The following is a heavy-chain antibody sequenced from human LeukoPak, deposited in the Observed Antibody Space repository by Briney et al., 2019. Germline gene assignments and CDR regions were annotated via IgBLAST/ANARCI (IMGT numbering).Heavy chain of an antibody. CDR3: ARGRIAARPSRPYYFDY. J-gene: IGHJ4*02. CDR1: GGSFSGYY. Sequence: SETLSLTCAVYGGSFSGYYWSWIRQPPGKGLEWIGEINHSGSTNYNPSLKGRVTISVDTSKNQFSLKLSSVTAADTAVYYCARGRIAARPSRPYYFDYWGQGTLVTVSS. V-gene: IGHV4-34*01. CDR2: INHSGST. D-gene: IGHD6-6*01.